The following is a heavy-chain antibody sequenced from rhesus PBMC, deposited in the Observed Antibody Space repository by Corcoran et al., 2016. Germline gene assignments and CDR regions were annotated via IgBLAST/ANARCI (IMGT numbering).Heavy chain of an antibody. D-gene: IGHD2-33*01. CDR1: GYSISSNY. J-gene: IGHJ4*01. CDR3: ARDSTSTDY. CDR2: ISYSGST. V-gene: IGHV4-122*02. Sequence: QVQLQESGPGLVKPAETLSLTCAVSGYSISSNYWNWIRQPPGKGREWIWYISYSGSTSYNPSLKSRVTISRDTSKHQFSLKLSSVTAADTAVYYCARDSTSTDYWGQGVLVTVSS.